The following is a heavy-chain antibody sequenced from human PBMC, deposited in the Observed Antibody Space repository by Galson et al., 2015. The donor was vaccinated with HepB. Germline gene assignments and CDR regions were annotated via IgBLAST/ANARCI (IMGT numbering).Heavy chain of an antibody. V-gene: IGHV3-48*02. CDR1: GFTFSSYS. D-gene: IGHD4-17*01. Sequence: SLRLSCAASGFTFSSYSMNWVRQAPGKGLEWVSYISSSSSTIYYADSVKGRFTISRDNAKNSLYLQMNSLRDEDTAVYYCAREDGGPMTTVTYGGDYWGQGTLVTVSS. CDR2: ISSSSSTI. CDR3: AREDGGPMTTVTYGGDY. J-gene: IGHJ4*02.